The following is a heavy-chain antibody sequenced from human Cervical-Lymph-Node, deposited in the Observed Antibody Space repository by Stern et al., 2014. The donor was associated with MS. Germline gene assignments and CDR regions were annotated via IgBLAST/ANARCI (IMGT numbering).Heavy chain of an antibody. CDR1: GFTFSSYG. V-gene: IGHV3-30*18. D-gene: IGHD1-26*01. CDR2: ISYDGSNK. Sequence: VQLVESGGGVVQPGRSLRLSCAASGFTFSSYGMHWVRQAPGKGLEWVAVISYDGSNKYYADSVKGRFTISRDNSKNTLYLQMNSLRAEDTAVYYCAKTLGIVGATYFDYWGQGTLVTVSS. CDR3: AKTLGIVGATYFDY. J-gene: IGHJ4*02.